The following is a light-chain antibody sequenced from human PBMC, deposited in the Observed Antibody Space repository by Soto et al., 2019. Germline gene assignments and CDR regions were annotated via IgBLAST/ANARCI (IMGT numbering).Light chain of an antibody. J-gene: IGKJ3*01. Sequence: DIQMTQSPSSLSASVGDRVTITCRASQSISSYLNWYQQKPGKAPKLLIYAASSLQSGVPSRFSGCGSGTDFTLTISSLQPEDFATYYCQQSYSTPVTFGPGTKVDIE. CDR3: QQSYSTPVT. CDR1: QSISSY. V-gene: IGKV1-39*01. CDR2: AAS.